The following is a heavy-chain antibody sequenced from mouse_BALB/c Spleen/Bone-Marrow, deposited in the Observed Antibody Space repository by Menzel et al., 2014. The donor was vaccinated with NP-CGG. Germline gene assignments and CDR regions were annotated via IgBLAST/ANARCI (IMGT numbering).Heavy chain of an antibody. CDR2: IDTSDSYT. V-gene: IGHV1-69*01. CDR1: GHTFTDYW. CDR3: ARSDYRFDPLPY. Sequence: QVQLQQSGAELVMPGASVKMSCKASGHTFTDYWMHWVKQRPGQGLEWIGAIDTSDSYTSYNQKFKGKATLTVDESSSTAYMQLSRLTSEDSAVYYCARSDYRFDPLPYWGQGTLVTVSA. D-gene: IGHD2-14*01. J-gene: IGHJ3*01.